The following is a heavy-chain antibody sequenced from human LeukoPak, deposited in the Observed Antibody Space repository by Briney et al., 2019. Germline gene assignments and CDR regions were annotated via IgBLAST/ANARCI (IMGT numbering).Heavy chain of an antibody. CDR2: ITDTGFAT. D-gene: IGHD2-2*01. Sequence: PGGSLRLSCAASGFTFSNYAMTWVRQAPGKGLEWVSGITDTGFATFYADSVRGRFTISRDNSRNTLYLQMDSLRAEDTAVYYCARAGFFSTTTCYNPFDYWGQGTLVTVSS. CDR3: ARAGFFSTTTCYNPFDY. CDR1: GFTFSNYA. V-gene: IGHV3-23*01. J-gene: IGHJ4*02.